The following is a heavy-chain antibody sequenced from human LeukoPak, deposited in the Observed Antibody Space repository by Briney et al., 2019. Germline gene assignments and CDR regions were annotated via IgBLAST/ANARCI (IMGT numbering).Heavy chain of an antibody. CDR2: ISYDGSNK. CDR3: VKRGSYYYLLDD. CDR1: GFTFSSYA. Sequence: PGGSLRLSCAASGFTFSSYAMHWVRQAPGKGLEWVAVISYDGSNKYYADSVKGRFTISRDNSKNTLYLQMNSLRPEDTAAYYCVKRGSYYYLLDDWGQGTLVTVSS. D-gene: IGHD5-12*01. J-gene: IGHJ4*02. V-gene: IGHV3-30-3*01.